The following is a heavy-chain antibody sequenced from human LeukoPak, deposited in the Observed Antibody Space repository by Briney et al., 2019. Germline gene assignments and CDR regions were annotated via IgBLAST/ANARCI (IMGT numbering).Heavy chain of an antibody. Sequence: GESLKISCKGSGYSFTSYWIGWVRQMPGKGLEWMGIIYPGDSDTRYSPSFQGQVTISADKSISTAYLQWSSLKASDTAMYYCARITDSSGYYSVDDAFDIWGQGTMVTVSS. V-gene: IGHV5-51*01. CDR3: ARITDSSGYYSVDDAFDI. CDR2: IYPGDSDT. D-gene: IGHD3-22*01. CDR1: GYSFTSYW. J-gene: IGHJ3*02.